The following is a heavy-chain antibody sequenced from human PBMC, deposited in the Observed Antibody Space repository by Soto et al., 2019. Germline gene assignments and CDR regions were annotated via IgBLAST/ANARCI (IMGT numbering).Heavy chain of an antibody. CDR2: IDPSDSYT. CDR1: GYSFTSYW. D-gene: IGHD1-1*01. V-gene: IGHV5-10-1*01. J-gene: IGHJ6*02. CDR3: ARRPYNWNDRYYYGMDV. Sequence: GESLKISCKGSGYSFTSYWISWVRQMPGKGLEWMGRIDPSDSYTNYSPSFQGHVTISADKSISTAYLQWSSLKASDTAMYYCARRPYNWNDRYYYGMDVWGQGTTVTAP.